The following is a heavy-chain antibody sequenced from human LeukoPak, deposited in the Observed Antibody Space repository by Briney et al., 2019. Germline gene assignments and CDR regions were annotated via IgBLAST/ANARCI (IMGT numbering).Heavy chain of an antibody. J-gene: IGHJ4*02. V-gene: IGHV1-2*02. CDR2: INPNSGGT. Sequence: ASVKVSCKASGYTFTGYYMHWVRQAPGQGLEWMGWINPNSGGTNYAQKFQGRVTMTRDTSISTAYMELSRVRSDDTAVYHCARRYDFWSGYPDYWGQGTLVTVSS. CDR1: GYTFTGYY. CDR3: ARRYDFWSGYPDY. D-gene: IGHD3-3*01.